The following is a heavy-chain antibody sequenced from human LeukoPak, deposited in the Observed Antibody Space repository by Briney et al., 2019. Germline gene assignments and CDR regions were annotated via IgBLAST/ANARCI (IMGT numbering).Heavy chain of an antibody. V-gene: IGHV3-64*02. CDR3: ARRGYNYGYDY. J-gene: IGHJ4*02. CDR2: ISSDGSGT. Sequence: GGSLRLSCAASGFTFSTSPMHWVRQAPGKGLEYVSAISSDGSGTFYADSVKGRFTISGDNSKNTLFLHMGSLRSEDMAVYYCARRGYNYGYDYWGQGTLVTVSS. CDR1: GFTFSTSP. D-gene: IGHD5-18*01.